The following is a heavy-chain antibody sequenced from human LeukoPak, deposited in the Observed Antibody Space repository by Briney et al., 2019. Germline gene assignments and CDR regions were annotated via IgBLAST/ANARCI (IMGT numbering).Heavy chain of an antibody. J-gene: IGHJ5*02. V-gene: IGHV3-9*01. D-gene: IGHD6-19*01. CDR2: ISWNSGSI. CDR1: GFTFDDYA. CDR3: AKDMGPPDSSGWLNWFDP. Sequence: GGSLRLSCAASGFTFDDYAMHWVRQAPGKGLEWVSGISWNSGSIGYADSVKGRSTISRDNAKNSLYLQMNSLRAEDTALYYCAKDMGPPDSSGWLNWFDPWGQGTLVTVSS.